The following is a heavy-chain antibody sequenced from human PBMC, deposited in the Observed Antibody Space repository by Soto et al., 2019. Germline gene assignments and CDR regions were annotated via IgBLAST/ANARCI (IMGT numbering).Heavy chain of an antibody. CDR3: ARDARKYYYDSSGALYYFDD. V-gene: IGHV1-69*01. Sequence: QVQLVQSGAEVQKPGSSVKVSCKASGGTFSSYAISWVRQAPGQGLEWMGGIIPIFGTANYAQKFQGRVTITAEESTSTAYMELSSLRSEDTAVYYCARDARKYYYDSSGALYYFDDWGQGTLVTVSS. CDR2: IIPIFGTA. CDR1: GGTFSSYA. D-gene: IGHD3-22*01. J-gene: IGHJ4*02.